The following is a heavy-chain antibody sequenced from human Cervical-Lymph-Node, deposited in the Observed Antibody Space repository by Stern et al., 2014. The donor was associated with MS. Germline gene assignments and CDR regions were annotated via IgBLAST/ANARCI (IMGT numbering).Heavy chain of an antibody. Sequence: VQLVQSGTEVKKPGASVKVSCRASGYTFTSYGINWIRQAPGQGLEWMGWISTNNGNTRYAKKLQGRVSMTTDTSTNTAYMELRSLRSDDTAVYYCARDPGYDSGGYPIDFWGQGAMVTVSS. V-gene: IGHV1-18*01. CDR2: ISTNNGNT. D-gene: IGHD3-22*01. J-gene: IGHJ4*02. CDR1: GYTFTSYG. CDR3: ARDPGYDSGGYPIDF.